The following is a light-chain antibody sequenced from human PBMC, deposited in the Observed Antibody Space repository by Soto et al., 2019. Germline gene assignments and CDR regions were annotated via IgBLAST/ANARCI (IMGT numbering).Light chain of an antibody. Sequence: EIVMTQSPATLSVSPGERATLSCRASQSVSSNLAWYQQKPGQAPRLLIYGASTRATGIPASFSGSGFGTEFTLTISSLQSEDFAVYYCQKYNNSPPYTFVQGTKREIK. CDR3: QKYNNSPPYT. CDR2: GAS. J-gene: IGKJ2*01. CDR1: QSVSSN. V-gene: IGKV3-15*01.